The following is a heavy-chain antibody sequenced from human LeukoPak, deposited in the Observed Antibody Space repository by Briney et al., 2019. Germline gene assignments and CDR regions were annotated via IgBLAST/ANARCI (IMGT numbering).Heavy chain of an antibody. V-gene: IGHV3-23*01. J-gene: IGHJ3*01. Sequence: GGSLRLSCAASGFTFSSYAMSWVRQAPGKGLEWVSATGVTSRTYYADSVKGRFTISRDNSKSTLYLQMNSLRAEDTAVYYCAKKYDSGTGTFDLWGQGTMVTVSS. CDR3: AKKYDSGTGTFDL. CDR2: TGVTSRT. D-gene: IGHD3-10*01. CDR1: GFTFSSYA.